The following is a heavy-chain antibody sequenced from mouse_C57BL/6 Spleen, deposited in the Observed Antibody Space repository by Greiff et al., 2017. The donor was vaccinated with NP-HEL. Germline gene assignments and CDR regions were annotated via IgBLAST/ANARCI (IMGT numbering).Heavy chain of an antibody. J-gene: IGHJ2*01. CDR1: GYTFTSYD. CDR2: IYPRDGST. V-gene: IGHV1-85*01. D-gene: IGHD2-4*01. CDR3: ARRDYDYDGYYFDY. Sequence: VKLVESGPELVKPGASVKLSCKASGYTFTSYDINWVKQRPGQGLEWIGWIYPRDGSTKYNEKFKGKATLTVDTSSSTAYMELHSLTSEDSAVYFCARRDYDYDGYYFDYWGQGTTLTVSS.